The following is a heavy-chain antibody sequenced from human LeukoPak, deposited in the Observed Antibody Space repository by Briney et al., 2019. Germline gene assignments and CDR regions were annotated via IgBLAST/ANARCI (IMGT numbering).Heavy chain of an antibody. Sequence: SETLSLTCTVSGGSISSYYWSWIRQPPGKGLEWIGYIYHSGSTKYNPSLKSRVTISVDTSKNQFSLILSSVTAADTAVYYCARDGYSGNDGLWGQGTLVTVSS. CDR2: IYHSGST. D-gene: IGHD5-12*01. J-gene: IGHJ4*02. CDR3: ARDGYSGNDGL. V-gene: IGHV4-59*01. CDR1: GGSISSYY.